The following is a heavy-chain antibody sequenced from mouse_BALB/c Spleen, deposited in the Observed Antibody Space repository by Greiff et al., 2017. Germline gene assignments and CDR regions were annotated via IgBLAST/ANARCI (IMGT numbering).Heavy chain of an antibody. CDR1: GFTFSSYA. D-gene: IGHD4-1*01. Sequence: EVMLVESGGGLVKPGGSLKLSCAASGFTFSSYAMSWVRQTPEKRLEWVASICSGGSTYYPDSVKGRFTISRDNARNILYLQMSSLRSEDTAMYYCARDAGGSFDYWGQGTTLTVSS. CDR3: ARDAGGSFDY. J-gene: IGHJ2*01. CDR2: ICSGGST. V-gene: IGHV5-6-5*01.